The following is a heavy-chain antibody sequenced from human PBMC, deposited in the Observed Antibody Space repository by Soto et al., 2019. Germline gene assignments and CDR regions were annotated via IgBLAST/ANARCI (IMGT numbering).Heavy chain of an antibody. CDR3: ARLYSGSYSSLYYFDY. D-gene: IGHD1-26*01. CDR2: IDPSDSYT. CDR1: GYSFTSYW. V-gene: IGHV5-10-1*01. Sequence: PGESLKISCKVSGYSFTSYWISWVRQMPGKGLEWMGRIDPSDSYTNYSPSFQGHVTISADKSISTAYLQWSSLKASDTAMYYCARLYSGSYSSLYYFDYWGQGTLVTVSS. J-gene: IGHJ4*02.